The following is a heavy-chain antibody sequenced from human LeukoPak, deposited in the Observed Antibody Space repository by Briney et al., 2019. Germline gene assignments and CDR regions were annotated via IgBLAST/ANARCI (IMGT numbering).Heavy chain of an antibody. CDR1: GGSMSSYY. J-gene: IGHJ3*02. V-gene: IGHV4-4*07. Sequence: SETLSLTCTVSGGSMSSYYWTWIRQPAGKGLEWIGRIYTSGSTNYNPSLKSRVTMSVDTSKNQFSLKLTSVTAADMAVYYCAGLGGYCTDGVCYSTLDIWGQGTMVTVSS. CDR2: IYTSGST. D-gene: IGHD2-8*01. CDR3: AGLGGYCTDGVCYSTLDI.